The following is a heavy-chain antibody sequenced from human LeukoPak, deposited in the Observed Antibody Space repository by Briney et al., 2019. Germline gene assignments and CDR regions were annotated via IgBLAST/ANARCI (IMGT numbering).Heavy chain of an antibody. V-gene: IGHV3-20*04. CDR1: GFTFDDYA. D-gene: IGHD4-17*01. CDR3: ARGPTVSNDAFDI. Sequence: GGSLRLSCAASGFTFDDYAMTWVRQAPGKGLEWVSGINWNGGRTGYADSVKGRFTISRDNGKNSMYLQMNSLRVDDTALYYCARGPTVSNDAFDIWGQGTMVTVSS. CDR2: INWNGGRT. J-gene: IGHJ3*02.